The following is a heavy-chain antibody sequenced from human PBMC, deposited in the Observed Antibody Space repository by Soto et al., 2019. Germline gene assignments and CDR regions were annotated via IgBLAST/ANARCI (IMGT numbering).Heavy chain of an antibody. V-gene: IGHV1-18*01. D-gene: IGHD3-10*01. CDR3: AREGWLGELLY. Sequence: VQLVQSGNVVQKPGASVKVSCKTSGYTFSSYGIIWVRQAPGQGLEWMGRISGYNGNPDYAQHFKGRVNMTTDTSTAPVFMELRNLRSDDTALYYCAREGWLGELLYWGQGSLIVVS. J-gene: IGHJ4*02. CDR1: GYTFSSYG. CDR2: ISGYNGNP.